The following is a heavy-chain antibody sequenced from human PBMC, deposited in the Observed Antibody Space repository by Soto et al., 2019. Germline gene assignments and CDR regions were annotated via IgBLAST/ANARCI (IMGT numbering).Heavy chain of an antibody. CDR3: ARDPPPPDY. J-gene: IGHJ4*02. V-gene: IGHV1-18*01. CDR2: ISAYNGNT. Sequence: QVQLVQSGAEVKKPGASVKVSCKASGYTFASYAISWMRQAPGQGLEWMGWISAYNGNTNYAQKLQGRVTMTTDTSTSTADMELRSLRADDTAVYYCARDPPPPDYWGQGTLVTVSS. CDR1: GYTFASYA.